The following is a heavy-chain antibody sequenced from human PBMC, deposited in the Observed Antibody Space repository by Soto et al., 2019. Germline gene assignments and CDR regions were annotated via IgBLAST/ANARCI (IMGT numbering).Heavy chain of an antibody. CDR3: ARRYYYGSGSYYNWPHYYYYMDV. V-gene: IGHV1-8*01. CDR1: GYTFTSYD. CDR2: MNPNSGNT. Sequence: ASVKVSCKASGYTFTSYDINWVRQATGQGLEWMGWMNPNSGNTGYAQKFQGRVTMTRNTSISTAYMELSSLRSEDTAVYYCARRYYYGSGSYYNWPHYYYYMDVWGKGTTVTVSS. J-gene: IGHJ6*03. D-gene: IGHD3-10*01.